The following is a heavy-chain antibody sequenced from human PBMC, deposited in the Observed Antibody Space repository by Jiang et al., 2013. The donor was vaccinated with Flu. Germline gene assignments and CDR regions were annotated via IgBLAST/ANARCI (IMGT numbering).Heavy chain of an antibody. V-gene: IGHV5-51*03. Sequence: AXVKKPGGVSGRSPVRVLGYSFTSFWIGWVRQMPGKGLEWMGIIYPGDSDTRYSPSFQGQVTISADKSTSTAYLQWSSLKASDTAMYYCARGSEYYYDSSGHPPDYWGQGTLVTVSS. D-gene: IGHD3-22*01. J-gene: IGHJ4*02. CDR2: IYPGDSDT. CDR3: ARGSEYYYDSSGHPPDY. CDR1: GYSFTSFW.